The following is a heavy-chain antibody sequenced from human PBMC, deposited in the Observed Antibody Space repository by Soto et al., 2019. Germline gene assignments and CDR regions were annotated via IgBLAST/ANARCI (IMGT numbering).Heavy chain of an antibody. D-gene: IGHD4-17*01. Sequence: GSLRLSCAASGFTFSSYCIHWVRQAPGKGLEWVAVISYDGSNKYYADSVKGRFTISRDNSKNTLYLQMNSLRAEDTAVYYCAKDLFMDYAGAVDYWGQGTLVTVSS. J-gene: IGHJ4*02. CDR1: GFTFSSYC. CDR2: ISYDGSNK. CDR3: AKDLFMDYAGAVDY. V-gene: IGHV3-30*18.